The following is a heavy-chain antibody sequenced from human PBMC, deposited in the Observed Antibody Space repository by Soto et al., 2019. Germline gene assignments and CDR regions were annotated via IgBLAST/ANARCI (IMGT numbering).Heavy chain of an antibody. CDR1: GFTFSTYS. CDR3: ARPTCSASTCVRLLTDY. Sequence: EVQLVESGGGLVQPGGSLRLSCAASGFTFSTYSMNWVRQAPGKGLEWVSYISSSSSTIYYADSVKGRFTISRDNAKNSLYLQMNSLRDEDTAVYYCARPTCSASTCVRLLTDYWGQGTLVTVSS. D-gene: IGHD2-15*01. CDR2: ISSSSSTI. J-gene: IGHJ4*02. V-gene: IGHV3-48*02.